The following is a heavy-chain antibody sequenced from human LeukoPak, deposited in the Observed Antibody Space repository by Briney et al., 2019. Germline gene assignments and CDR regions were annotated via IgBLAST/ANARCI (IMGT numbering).Heavy chain of an antibody. Sequence: ASVKVSCKASGYTFTGYYMHWVRQAPGQGLEWMGWINPNSGGTNYAQKFQGWVTMTRDTSISTAYMELSRLRSDDTAVYYCAREGAVSGTCFAFDIWGQGTMVTVSS. CDR3: AREGAVSGTCFAFDI. J-gene: IGHJ3*02. CDR1: GYTFTGYY. V-gene: IGHV1-2*04. D-gene: IGHD6-19*01. CDR2: INPNSGGT.